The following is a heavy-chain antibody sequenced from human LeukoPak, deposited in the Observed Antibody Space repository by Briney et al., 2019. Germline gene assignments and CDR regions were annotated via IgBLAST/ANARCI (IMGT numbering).Heavy chain of an antibody. Sequence: ASVKVSCKASGYIFTSYGISWVRQAPGQGLEWMGWISAYNGNTNYAQKLQGRVTMTTDTSTSTAYMELRSLRSDDTAVYYCARDRTGSSYSPDAFDTWGQGTMVTVSS. D-gene: IGHD6-13*01. CDR3: ARDRTGSSYSPDAFDT. CDR1: GYIFTSYG. V-gene: IGHV1-18*01. J-gene: IGHJ3*02. CDR2: ISAYNGNT.